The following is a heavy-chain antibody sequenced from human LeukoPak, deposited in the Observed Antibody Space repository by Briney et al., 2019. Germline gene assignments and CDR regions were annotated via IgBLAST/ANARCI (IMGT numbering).Heavy chain of an antibody. CDR1: GGSISSYY. CDR3: ARLSYSSSRLYFDY. V-gene: IGHV4-59*08. D-gene: IGHD6-13*01. CDR2: IYYSGGT. J-gene: IGHJ4*02. Sequence: SETLSLTCTVSGGSISSYYWSWIRQPPGKGLEWIGYIYYSGGTNYNPSLKSRVTISVDTSKNQFSLKLSSVTAADTAVYYCARLSYSSSRLYFDYWGQGTLVTVSS.